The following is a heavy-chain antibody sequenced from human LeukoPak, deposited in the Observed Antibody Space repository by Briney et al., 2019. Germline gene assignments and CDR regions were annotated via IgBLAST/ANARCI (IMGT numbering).Heavy chain of an antibody. CDR3: ARVGCSSTSCYAWDFDY. J-gene: IGHJ4*02. V-gene: IGHV3-48*01. Sequence: PGGSLRLSCAASGFTFSSYSMNWVRQAPGKGLEWVSYISSSSSTIYYADSVKGRFTISRDNAKNSLYLQMNSLRAEDTAVYYCARVGCSSTSCYAWDFDYWGQGTLVTVSS. CDR2: ISSSSSTI. CDR1: GFTFSSYS. D-gene: IGHD2-2*01.